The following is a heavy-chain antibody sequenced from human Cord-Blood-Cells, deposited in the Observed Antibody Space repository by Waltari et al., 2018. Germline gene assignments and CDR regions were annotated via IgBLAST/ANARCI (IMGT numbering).Heavy chain of an antibody. Sequence: GGTFSSYAISWVRQAPGQGLEWMGGIIPIFGTANYAQKFQGRVTITADESTSTAYMELSSLRSEDTAVYYCARNDYYYYYMDVWGKGTTVTVSS. CDR1: GGTFSSYA. V-gene: IGHV1-69*01. J-gene: IGHJ6*03. CDR2: IIPIFGTA. CDR3: ARNDYYYYYMDV. D-gene: IGHD1-1*01.